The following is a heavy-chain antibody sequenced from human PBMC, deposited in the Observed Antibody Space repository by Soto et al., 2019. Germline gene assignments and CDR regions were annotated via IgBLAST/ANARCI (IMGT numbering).Heavy chain of an antibody. V-gene: IGHV1-69*13. J-gene: IGHJ4*02. CDR2: IIPIFGTA. CDR1: GGTFSSYA. Sequence: SVKVSCKASGGTFSSYAISWVRQAPGQGLEWMGGIIPIFGTANYAQKFQGRVTITADESTSTAYMELSSLRSEDTAVYYCARDPGSGSYFSRWYFDYWGEGTLVTVSS. D-gene: IGHD1-26*01. CDR3: ARDPGSGSYFSRWYFDY.